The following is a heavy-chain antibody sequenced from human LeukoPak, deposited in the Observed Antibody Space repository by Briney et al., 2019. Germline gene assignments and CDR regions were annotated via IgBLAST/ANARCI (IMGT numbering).Heavy chain of an antibody. CDR3: MAAAGIIDY. CDR2: IRSKAYGGTT. Sequence: PGGSLRLSCTASGFTFGDYAMSWVRQAPGKGVEWVGFIRSKAYGGTTEYAASVKGRFTISRDDSKSIAYLQMNSLKTEDTAVYYCMAAAGIIDYWGQGTLVTVSS. CDR1: GFTFGDYA. J-gene: IGHJ4*02. D-gene: IGHD6-13*01. V-gene: IGHV3-49*04.